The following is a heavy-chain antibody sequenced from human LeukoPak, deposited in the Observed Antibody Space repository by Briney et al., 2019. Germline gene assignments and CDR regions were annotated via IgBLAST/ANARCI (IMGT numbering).Heavy chain of an antibody. CDR1: GFTFSSYG. CDR2: IRGSGDST. J-gene: IGHJ3*02. CDR3: AREWKFDI. V-gene: IGHV3-23*01. Sequence: PGGTLRLSCAASGFTFSSYGMNWVRQAPGKGLEWVSTIRGSGDSTYYADSVKGRFTISRDNSKNTLYLQMNSLRAEDTAIYYCAREWKFDIWGQGTMVTVSS. D-gene: IGHD1-1*01.